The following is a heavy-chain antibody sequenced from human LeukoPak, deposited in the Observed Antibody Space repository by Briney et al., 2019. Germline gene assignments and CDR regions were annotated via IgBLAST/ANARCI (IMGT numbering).Heavy chain of an antibody. J-gene: IGHJ4*02. CDR1: GFTFSDYT. D-gene: IGHD5-18*01. V-gene: IGHV3-21*01. CDR2: ISPSSSYM. Sequence: GGSLRLSCAASGFTFSDYTMNWVRQAPGKGLEWVSSISPSSSYMYYADSVKGRFTISRDNTKNSLYLQMNSLRVEDTAMYYCTRDGDGYYYWGQGTLVTVSS. CDR3: TRDGDGYYY.